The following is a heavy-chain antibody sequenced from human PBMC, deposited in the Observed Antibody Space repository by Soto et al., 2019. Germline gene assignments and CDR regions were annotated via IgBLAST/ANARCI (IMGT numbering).Heavy chain of an antibody. Sequence: QVQLQESGPGLVKPSGTLSLTCAVSGGSISSSNWWSWVRQPPGKGLEWIGEIYHSGSTTYNPSLKSRVTISVDKSKNQFSLKLSSVTAADTAVYYCARVDSSSARPESVKYYFDYWGQGTLVTVSS. CDR2: IYHSGST. CDR1: GGSISSSNW. J-gene: IGHJ4*02. CDR3: ARVDSSSARPESVKYYFDY. D-gene: IGHD6-6*01. V-gene: IGHV4-4*02.